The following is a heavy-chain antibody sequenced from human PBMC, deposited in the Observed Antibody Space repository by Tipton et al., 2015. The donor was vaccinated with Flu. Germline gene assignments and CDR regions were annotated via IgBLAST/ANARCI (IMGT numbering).Heavy chain of an antibody. CDR1: GGSFSGYY. V-gene: IGHV4-34*01. J-gene: IGHJ5*02. CDR2: INHSGST. Sequence: TLSLTCAVYGGSFSGYYWSWIRQPPGKGLEWIGEINHSGSTNYNPSLKSRVTTSVDTSKNQFSLELISVTAADTAVYYCARIQGGYYGSESYDTWGQGMLVTVSS. D-gene: IGHD3-10*01. CDR3: ARIQGGYYGSESYDT.